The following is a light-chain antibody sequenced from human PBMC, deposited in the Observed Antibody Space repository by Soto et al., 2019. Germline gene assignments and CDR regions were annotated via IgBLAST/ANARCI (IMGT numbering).Light chain of an antibody. CDR2: EGS. CDR1: SSDVGSYYL. J-gene: IGLJ2*01. CDR3: CSFAGSSTPVV. Sequence: QSALTQPASVSGSPGQSITIFCTGTSSDVGSYYLVSWYQQHPGTAPKLMIYEGSKRPSGVSIRFSGSKSGNTAALTISGLQAEDEADYYCCSFAGSSTPVVFGGGTKLTVL. V-gene: IGLV2-23*01.